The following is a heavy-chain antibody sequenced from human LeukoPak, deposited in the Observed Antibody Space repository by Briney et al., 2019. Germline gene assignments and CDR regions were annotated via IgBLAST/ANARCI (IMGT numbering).Heavy chain of an antibody. D-gene: IGHD3-22*01. Sequence: PGGSLRLSCAASGFTFSSYSMHWVRQAPGKGLEWVAVISYDGSNKYYADSVKGRFTISRDNSKNTLYLQMNSLRAEDTAVYYCARADSSGRSFDYWGQGTLVTVSS. V-gene: IGHV3-30-3*01. J-gene: IGHJ4*02. CDR1: GFTFSSYS. CDR3: ARADSSGRSFDY. CDR2: ISYDGSNK.